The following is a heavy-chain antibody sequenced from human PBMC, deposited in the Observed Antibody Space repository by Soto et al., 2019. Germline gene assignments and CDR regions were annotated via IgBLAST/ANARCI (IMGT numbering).Heavy chain of an antibody. V-gene: IGHV3-64*01. D-gene: IGHD5-12*01. CDR2: ISPNGGST. CDR1: GFTFSGHA. CDR3: ARGHVNIVAATDY. Sequence: EVQLVESGGGLVQPGGSLRLSCAASGFTFSGHAMHWVRQAPGKGLEFVSAISPNGGSTYYANSVKGRFTVSRDNSKNTLYLQMGSLRAEAMGVYYCARGHVNIVAATDYWGQGTLVTVSS. J-gene: IGHJ4*02.